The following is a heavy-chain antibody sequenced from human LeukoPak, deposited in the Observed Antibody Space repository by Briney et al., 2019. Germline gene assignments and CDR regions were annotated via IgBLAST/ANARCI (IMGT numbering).Heavy chain of an antibody. CDR3: ARVRDDILTGPGAFDI. J-gene: IGHJ3*02. Sequence: SSETLSLTCTVSGGSISNSNYYWGWVRQPPGKGLQWIGSIGRTYYNPSLKSRGTISLDSSKNQFSLQLTSMTAADTAVYYCARVRDDILTGPGAFDIWGQGTMVTVSS. CDR1: GGSISNSNYY. CDR2: IGRT. D-gene: IGHD3-9*01. V-gene: IGHV4-39*07.